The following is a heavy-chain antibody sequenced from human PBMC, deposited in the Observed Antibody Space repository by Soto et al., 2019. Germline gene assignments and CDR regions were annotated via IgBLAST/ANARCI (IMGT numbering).Heavy chain of an antibody. V-gene: IGHV3-23*01. J-gene: IGHJ4*02. Sequence: GGSLRLSCAASGFTFSSYAMSWVRQAPGKGLEWVSAISGSGGSTYYADSVKGRFTISRDNSKNTLYLQMNSLRAEDTAVYYCAKSQQLWSASYYFDYWGQGTLVTVSS. D-gene: IGHD5-18*01. CDR2: ISGSGGST. CDR1: GFTFSSYA. CDR3: AKSQQLWSASYYFDY.